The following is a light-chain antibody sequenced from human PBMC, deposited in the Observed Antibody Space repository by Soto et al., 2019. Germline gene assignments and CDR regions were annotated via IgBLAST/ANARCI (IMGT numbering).Light chain of an antibody. V-gene: IGLV1-44*01. J-gene: IGLJ1*01. CDR1: NSNIARNP. Sequence: QSVLTQPPSASGTPGQRVAISCSGSNSNIARNPVNWYQQLPGTAPKLLIYSENQRPSGVPDRFSGSKSGTSASLAISGLQSEDEADYYCAAWDDRLNGYVFGTGTKVTVL. CDR3: AAWDDRLNGYV. CDR2: SEN.